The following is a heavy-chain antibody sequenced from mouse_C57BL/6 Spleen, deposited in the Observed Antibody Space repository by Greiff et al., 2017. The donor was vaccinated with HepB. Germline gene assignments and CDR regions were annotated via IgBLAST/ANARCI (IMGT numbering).Heavy chain of an antibody. CDR3: ARDGRESHAMDY. V-gene: IGHV1-64*01. J-gene: IGHJ4*01. Sequence: QVQLQQPGAELVKPGASVKLSCKASGYTFTSYWMHWVKQRPGQGLEWIVMIHTNSGSTNYNEKFKSKATLTGDKSSSTAYMQLSSLTSEDSAVYYCARDGRESHAMDYWGQGTSVTVSS. CDR2: IHTNSGST. D-gene: IGHD6-2*01. CDR1: GYTFTSYW.